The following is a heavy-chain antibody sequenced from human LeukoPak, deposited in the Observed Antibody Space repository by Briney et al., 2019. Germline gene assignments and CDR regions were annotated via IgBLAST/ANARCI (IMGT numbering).Heavy chain of an antibody. D-gene: IGHD2-8*01. CDR1: GFTFSSYW. CDR2: IKQDGSEK. V-gene: IGHV3-7*01. Sequence: PGGSLRLSCAASGFTFSSYWMSWVRQAPGKGLEWVANIKQDGSEKYYVDSVKGRFTISRDNAKNSLYLQMNSLRAEDTAVYYCARDPYVMVDYYYYYGMDVWGQGTTVTVSS. CDR3: ARDPYVMVDYYYYYGMDV. J-gene: IGHJ6*02.